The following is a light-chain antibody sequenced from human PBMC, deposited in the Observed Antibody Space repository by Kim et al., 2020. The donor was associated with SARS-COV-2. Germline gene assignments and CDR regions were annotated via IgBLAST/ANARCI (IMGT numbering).Light chain of an antibody. CDR3: QQSNTNPWM. J-gene: IGKJ1*01. V-gene: IGKV1-5*03. CDR1: QSINSW. Sequence: DIQMTQSPSTLSASVGDRVTITCRATQSINSWLAWYQQKSGKAPKLLIHRASTLESGVPSRFSGSESGTEFTLTISSLQPDDFATYYCQQSNTNPWMFGQGTKVDIK. CDR2: RAS.